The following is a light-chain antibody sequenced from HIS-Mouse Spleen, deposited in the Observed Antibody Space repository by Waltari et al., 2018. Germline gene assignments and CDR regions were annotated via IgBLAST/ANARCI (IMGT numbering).Light chain of an antibody. J-gene: IGLJ3*02. CDR2: EGS. Sequence: QSALTQPASVSGSPGQSITISCPGTSSDVGSYTLVSWYQQPPGKAPKFLIYEGSKRPSGVSNRFSGSKSGNTASLTISGLQAEDEADYYCCSYAGSSTWVFGGGTKLTVL. V-gene: IGLV2-23*01. CDR3: CSYAGSSTWV. CDR1: SSDVGSYTL.